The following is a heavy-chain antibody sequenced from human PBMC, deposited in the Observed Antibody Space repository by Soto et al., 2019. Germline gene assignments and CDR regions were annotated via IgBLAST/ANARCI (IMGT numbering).Heavy chain of an antibody. CDR3: ARAPRYYSDTSGYPALGY. J-gene: IGHJ4*02. CDR1: GYTFTSYG. CDR2: ISAYNGNT. Sequence: GASVKVSCKASGYTFTSYGISWVRQAPGQGLEWMGWISAYNGNTNYAQKLQGRVTMTTDTCTSTAYMELRSLRSDDTAVYYCARAPRYYSDTSGYPALGYWGQGTLVTVSS. D-gene: IGHD3-22*01. V-gene: IGHV1-18*04.